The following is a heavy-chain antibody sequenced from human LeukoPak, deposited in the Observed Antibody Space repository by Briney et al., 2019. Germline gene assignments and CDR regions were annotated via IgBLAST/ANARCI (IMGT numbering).Heavy chain of an antibody. D-gene: IGHD5-24*01. CDR3: AKEGRDGYNDWFDP. J-gene: IGHJ5*02. Sequence: GGSLRLSCAASGFTFSSYWMSWVRQAPGKGLEWVANIKQDGSEKYYVDSVKGRFTISRDNAKNSLYLQMNSLRAEDTALYYCAKEGRDGYNDWFDPWGQGTLVTVSS. V-gene: IGHV3-7*03. CDR2: IKQDGSEK. CDR1: GFTFSSYW.